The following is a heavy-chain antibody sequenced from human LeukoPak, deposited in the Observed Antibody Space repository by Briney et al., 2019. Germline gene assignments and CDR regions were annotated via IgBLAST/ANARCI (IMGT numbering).Heavy chain of an antibody. CDR1: VYTFTSYG. D-gene: IGHD6-6*01. CDR2: ISAYNGNT. CDR3: ARNHYSSSSGVDY. V-gene: IGHV1-18*01. Sequence: ASVKVSCKASVYTFTSYGISWLGQAPGQGVEGMGWISAYNGNTNYEQKLQGRVTMTADTSKSTDYMELRSLRSDETAVYCCARNHYSSSSGVDYWGQGTLVTVSS. J-gene: IGHJ4*02.